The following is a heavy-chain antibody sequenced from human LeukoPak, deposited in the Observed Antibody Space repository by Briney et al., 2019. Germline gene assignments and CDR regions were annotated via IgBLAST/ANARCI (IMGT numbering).Heavy chain of an antibody. Sequence: GGSLRLSCAASGFTFSDYYMSWIRQAPGKGLEWVSYISSGGSTIYYADSVKGRFTISRDNAKNSLYLQMNSLRAEDTAVYDCARGGNYYDSSGYTDNWFDPWGQGTLVTVSS. J-gene: IGHJ5*02. CDR3: ARGGNYYDSSGYTDNWFDP. CDR1: GFTFSDYY. D-gene: IGHD3-22*01. V-gene: IGHV3-11*01. CDR2: ISSGGSTI.